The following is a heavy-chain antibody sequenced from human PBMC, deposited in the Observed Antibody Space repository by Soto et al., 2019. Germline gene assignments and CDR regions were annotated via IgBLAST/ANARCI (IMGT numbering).Heavy chain of an antibody. Sequence: EVQLLESGGGLVQPGGSLRLSCAASGFTFSSYAMSWVRQAPGKGLEWVSLISPNSAATYYTDSVKGRFTISRDNSKNTLYLQMNSLRAEDTAIYNCATQDFRGATGTTWGQGTLVTVSS. D-gene: IGHD1-1*01. CDR2: ISPNSAAT. V-gene: IGHV3-23*01. CDR1: GFTFSSYA. CDR3: ATQDFRGATGTT. J-gene: IGHJ4*02.